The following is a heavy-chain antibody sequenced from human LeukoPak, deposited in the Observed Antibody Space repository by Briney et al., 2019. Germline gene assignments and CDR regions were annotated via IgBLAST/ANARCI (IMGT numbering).Heavy chain of an antibody. V-gene: IGHV1-46*01. Sequence: AAVKLSYHALGYTFTSNYIHRVRQAPGQGPEWMGVISPSGGSTTYAQKLQGRVTITRTTSITTAYMELSSLRSEDTAVYYCGRGASRSFDYWGQGTLVTVSS. CDR2: ISPSGGST. CDR1: GYTFTSNY. CDR3: GRGASRSFDY. J-gene: IGHJ4*02.